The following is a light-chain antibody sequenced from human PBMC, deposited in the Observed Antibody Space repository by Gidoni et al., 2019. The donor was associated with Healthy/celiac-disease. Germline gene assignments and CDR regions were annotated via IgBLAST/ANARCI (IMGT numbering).Light chain of an antibody. J-gene: IGLJ3*02. CDR1: HIGSKS. CDR3: QVWDSSSDHPNWV. V-gene: IGLV3-21*03. CDR2: DDS. Sequence: SYVLTQPPSVSVAPGKTARITWGGNHIGSKSVHWYQQTPGQAPVLVVYDDSDRPSGIPEPFSGPNSGNPATLNISRVGAGDEADYYCQVWDSSSDHPNWVFGGGTKLTVL.